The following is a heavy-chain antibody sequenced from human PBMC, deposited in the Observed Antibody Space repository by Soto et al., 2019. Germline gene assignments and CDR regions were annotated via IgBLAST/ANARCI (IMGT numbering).Heavy chain of an antibody. J-gene: IGHJ4*02. CDR1: GFTFSSYG. D-gene: IGHD1-1*01. CDR2: ISYDGSNK. CDR3: AKEATENIVQDYYFDY. Sequence: QVQLVESGGGVVQPGRSLRLSCAASGFTFSSYGMHWVRQAPGKGLEWVAVISYDGSNKYYAVSVKGRFTISRDNSKNTRYRQMNSLRAEDTAVYYCAKEATENIVQDYYFDYWGEGTMVTVSS. V-gene: IGHV3-30*18.